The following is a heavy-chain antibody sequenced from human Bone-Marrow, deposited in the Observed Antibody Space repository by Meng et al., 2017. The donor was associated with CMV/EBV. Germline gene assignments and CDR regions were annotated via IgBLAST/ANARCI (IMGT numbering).Heavy chain of an antibody. Sequence: SETLSLTCTVSDGSISSYYWSWIRQPPGKGLGWIGYIYYSGSTNYNPSLKSRVTISVDTSKNQFSLKLSSVSAADTAVYYCARYRNSGSTKGFDYWGQGTLVTVSS. J-gene: IGHJ4*02. D-gene: IGHD1-26*01. CDR3: ARYRNSGSTKGFDY. CDR2: IYYSGST. V-gene: IGHV4-59*01. CDR1: DGSISSYY.